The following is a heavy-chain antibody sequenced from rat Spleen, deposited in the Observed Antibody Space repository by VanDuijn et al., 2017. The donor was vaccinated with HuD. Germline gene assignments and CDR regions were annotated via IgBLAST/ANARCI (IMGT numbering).Heavy chain of an antibody. CDR1: GFTFNNYW. J-gene: IGHJ2*01. D-gene: IGHD1-6*01. V-gene: IGHV5-31*01. Sequence: EVQLVESGGGLVQPGRSLKLSCVASGFTFNNYWMTWIRQAPGKGLEWVATISYDGSSIYYRDSVKGRFTISRDNAKSTLYLQMDSLRSEDTATYYCTKFSDYATSPFAYWGQGVMVTVSS. CDR3: TKFSDYATSPFAY. CDR2: ISYDGSSI.